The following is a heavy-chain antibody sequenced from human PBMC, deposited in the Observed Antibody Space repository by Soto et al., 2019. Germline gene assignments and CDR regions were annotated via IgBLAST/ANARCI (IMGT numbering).Heavy chain of an antibody. CDR3: VRDGGDPGYHYHYYMDV. CDR2: INAGSGNT. Sequence: QVHLVQSGAEVKKPGASVKVSCEASGYTFSDYDIHWVRQAPGQRLEWMGWINAGSGNTKYSQKFQGRVTITRDTSASTAYMDLSSLISEDTAIYYCVRDGGDPGYHYHYYMDVWGKGTTVTVS. V-gene: IGHV1-3*01. CDR1: GYTFSDYD. J-gene: IGHJ6*03. D-gene: IGHD2-21*01.